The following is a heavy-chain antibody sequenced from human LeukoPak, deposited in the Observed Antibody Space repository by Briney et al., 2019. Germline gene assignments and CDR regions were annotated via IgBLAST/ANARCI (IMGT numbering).Heavy chain of an antibody. Sequence: HPGGSLRLSCAASGFTFSSYWMHWVRQVPGKGLVWVSLINSDGSRTGYADSVKGRFTISRDNAENTLYLQMNRLRAEDTAVYYCAKDTTTVTGHAFDIWGQGTMVTVSS. D-gene: IGHD4-17*01. CDR1: GFTFSSYW. V-gene: IGHV3-74*01. CDR3: AKDTTTVTGHAFDI. J-gene: IGHJ3*02. CDR2: INSDGSRT.